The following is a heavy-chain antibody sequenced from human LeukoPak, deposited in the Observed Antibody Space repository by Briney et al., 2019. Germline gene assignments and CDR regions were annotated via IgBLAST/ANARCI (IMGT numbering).Heavy chain of an antibody. CDR1: GFAFDDYG. Sequence: PGGSLRLSCAASGFAFDDYGMSWVRQAPGKGLEWVSGINWNGGSTGYADSVKGRFTMSRDNAKNSLYLQMNSLRAEDTALYHRVRDPTLGYCSRSSCSHFYYYMDVWGKGTTVTVSS. CDR3: VRDPTLGYCSRSSCSHFYYYMDV. D-gene: IGHD2-2*01. J-gene: IGHJ6*03. V-gene: IGHV3-20*01. CDR2: INWNGGST.